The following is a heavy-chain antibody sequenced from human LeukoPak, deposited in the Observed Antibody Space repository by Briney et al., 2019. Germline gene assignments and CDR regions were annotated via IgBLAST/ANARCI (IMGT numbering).Heavy chain of an antibody. CDR1: GYSISSGYF. Sequence: SETLSLTCTVSGYSISSGYFWGWIRQPPGKGLEWIGTIYHSGSTYYNPSLKSRVTISLDTSKNQFSLKLSSVTAADTAVYYCARGKRRIQLSPHAGKNFDYWGQGTLVTVSS. V-gene: IGHV4-38-2*02. CDR2: IYHSGST. J-gene: IGHJ4*02. D-gene: IGHD5-18*01. CDR3: ARGKRRIQLSPHAGKNFDY.